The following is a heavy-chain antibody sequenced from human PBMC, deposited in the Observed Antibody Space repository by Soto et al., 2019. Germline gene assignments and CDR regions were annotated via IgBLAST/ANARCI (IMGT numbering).Heavy chain of an antibody. Sequence: HGESLKISCKGSGYSFTSYWFSWVRQMPGKGLEWMGRIDPSDSYTNYSPSFQGHVTISADKSISTAYLQWSSLKASDTAMYYCASSPLVGATYFDYWGQGTLVTVSS. CDR1: GYSFTSYW. CDR2: IDPSDSYT. D-gene: IGHD1-26*01. CDR3: ASSPLVGATYFDY. J-gene: IGHJ4*02. V-gene: IGHV5-10-1*01.